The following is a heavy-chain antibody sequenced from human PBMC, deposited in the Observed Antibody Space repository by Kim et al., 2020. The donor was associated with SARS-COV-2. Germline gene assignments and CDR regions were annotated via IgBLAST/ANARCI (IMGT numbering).Heavy chain of an antibody. CDR2: ISSSSSTI. CDR1: GFTFSSYS. V-gene: IGHV3-48*02. D-gene: IGHD5-18*01. Sequence: GGSLRLSCAASGFTFSSYSMNWVRQAPGKGLEWVSYISSSSSTIYYADSVKGRFTISRDNAKNSLYLQMNSLRDEDTAVYYCASQLGDSFHYYYYGMDVWGRGTPVTVSS. J-gene: IGHJ6*02. CDR3: ASQLGDSFHYYYYGMDV.